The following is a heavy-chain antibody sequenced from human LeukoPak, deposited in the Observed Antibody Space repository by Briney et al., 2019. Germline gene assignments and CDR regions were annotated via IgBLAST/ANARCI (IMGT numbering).Heavy chain of an antibody. Sequence: SETLSLTCTVSGGSISSYYWSWIRQPPGKGLEWIGYIYYSGSTNYNPSLKSRVTISVDTAKNQFSLKLSSVTAADTAVYYCARHGAPQWLVRVAGYFEYWGQGTLLTVSS. V-gene: IGHV4-59*08. CDR1: GGSISSYY. CDR3: ARHGAPQWLVRVAGYFEY. D-gene: IGHD6-19*01. CDR2: IYYSGST. J-gene: IGHJ4*02.